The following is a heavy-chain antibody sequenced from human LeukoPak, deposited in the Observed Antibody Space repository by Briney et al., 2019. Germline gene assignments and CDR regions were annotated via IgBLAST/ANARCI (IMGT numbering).Heavy chain of an antibody. CDR1: RYTFTSYY. Sequence: ASVKVSCKASRYTFTSYYMHWVRQAPGQGLAWMGIINPSGGSTSYAQKFQGRVTMTRDTSTSTGYMELSSLRSEDTAVYYCARDGVLRFLEWLSPTYYYYMDVWGKGTTVTVSS. CDR3: ARDGVLRFLEWLSPTYYYYMDV. V-gene: IGHV1-46*01. CDR2: INPSGGST. J-gene: IGHJ6*03. D-gene: IGHD3-3*01.